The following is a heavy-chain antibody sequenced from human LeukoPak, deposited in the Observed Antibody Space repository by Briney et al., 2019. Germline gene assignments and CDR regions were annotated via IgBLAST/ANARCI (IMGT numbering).Heavy chain of an antibody. D-gene: IGHD1-26*01. V-gene: IGHV4-39*01. J-gene: IGHJ5*02. CDR3: ASGRYYNWFDP. CDR2: IFYSGST. Sequence: SETLSLTCTVSGGSISTGNYYWGWIRQPPGKGLEWIGNIFYSGSTYYSPSLKSRVTISVDTSKNQFSLKLNSVTAADTAVYFCASGRYYNWFDPWGQGTLVTVSS. CDR1: GGSISTGNYY.